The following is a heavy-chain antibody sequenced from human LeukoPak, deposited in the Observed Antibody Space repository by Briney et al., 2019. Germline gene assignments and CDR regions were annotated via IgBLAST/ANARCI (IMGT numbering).Heavy chain of an antibody. Sequence: PGGSLRLSCAASGFSVSSNYMIWVRQAPGKGLEWVSAISGSGGSTYYADSVKGRFTISRDNSKNTLYLQMNSLRAEDTAVYYCAKVAVTTKSGPLTSWGQGTLVTVSS. J-gene: IGHJ5*02. CDR3: AKVAVTTKSGPLTS. CDR1: GFSVSSNY. D-gene: IGHD4-17*01. V-gene: IGHV3-23*01. CDR2: ISGSGGST.